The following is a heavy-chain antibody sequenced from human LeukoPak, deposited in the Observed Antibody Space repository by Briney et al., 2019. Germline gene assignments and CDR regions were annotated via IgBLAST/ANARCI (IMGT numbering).Heavy chain of an antibody. J-gene: IGHJ1*01. D-gene: IGHD3-22*01. CDR1: GGSISSSSYY. V-gene: IGHV4-39*02. CDR3: TRPATQHYDDSTAIQH. Sequence: PSETLSLTRTVSGGSISSSSYYWGWIRQPPGKGLEWIGSIYYSGSTYYNPSLKSRVTISVDTSKNHCSLKLSSVTAADTTVYYCTRPATQHYDDSTAIQHWGQGTLVTVSS. CDR2: IYYSGST.